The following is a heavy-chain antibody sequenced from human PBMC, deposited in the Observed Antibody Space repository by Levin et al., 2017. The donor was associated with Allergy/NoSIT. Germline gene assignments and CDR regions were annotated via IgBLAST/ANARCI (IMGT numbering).Heavy chain of an antibody. CDR2: IIGSGTST. CDR3: AKGAVWNIEDIDY. D-gene: IGHD2-15*01. CDR1: GFTFRKYA. J-gene: IGHJ4*02. V-gene: IGHV3-23*01. Sequence: PGESLKISCAASGFTFRKYAVNWVRQAPGKGLEWVSTIIGSGTSTYYADSVKGRFTISRDNSKNTVSLQMSGLTAEDTGLYYCAKGAVWNIEDIDYWGQGTLVTVSS.